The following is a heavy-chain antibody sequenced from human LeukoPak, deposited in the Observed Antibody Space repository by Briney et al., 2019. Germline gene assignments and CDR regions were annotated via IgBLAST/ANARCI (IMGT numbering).Heavy chain of an antibody. V-gene: IGHV3-11*04. J-gene: IGHJ4*02. Sequence: PGGSLRLSCAASGFTFSDYYMKWIRQAPGKGLEWVSYISSSGTSMFYADSVKGRFTISRDNAKNLLHLQMNSLRAEDTAVYYCARAPGDPIDDWGQGTLVTVSS. CDR3: ARAPGDPIDD. D-gene: IGHD2-21*02. CDR1: GFTFSDYY. CDR2: ISSSGTSM.